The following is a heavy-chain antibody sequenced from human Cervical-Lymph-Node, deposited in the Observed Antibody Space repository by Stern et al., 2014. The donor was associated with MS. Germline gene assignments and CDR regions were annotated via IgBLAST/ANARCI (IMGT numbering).Heavy chain of an antibody. J-gene: IGHJ6*02. CDR1: GFTFGDYA. V-gene: IGHV3-49*03. D-gene: IGHD3-10*01. CDR3: TRGVRGNDYYGMDV. Sequence: EVKMVESGGGLVQPGRSLRLSCTASGFTFGDYAMSWFRQAPGKGLEWVGFIRGKPYGGTTEYAASVRGRFTISRDDSKSIAYLQMNSLKIEDAGVYYCTRGVRGNDYYGMDVWGQGTTVTVSS. CDR2: IRGKPYGGTT.